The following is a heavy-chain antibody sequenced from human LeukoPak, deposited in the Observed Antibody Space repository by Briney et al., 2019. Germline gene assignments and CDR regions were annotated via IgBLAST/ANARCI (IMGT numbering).Heavy chain of an antibody. Sequence: GGSLRLSCAASGFTFSSYVMNWVRQAPGKGLEWVSSIRGSGDDTYYADSVKGRFTISRDNSKNTLYLQMNSLSREDTAVYYCARRGGSSGWGAFGIWGQGTMVTVSS. CDR2: IRGSGDDT. D-gene: IGHD6-19*01. CDR1: GFTFSSYV. J-gene: IGHJ3*02. CDR3: ARRGGSSGWGAFGI. V-gene: IGHV3-23*01.